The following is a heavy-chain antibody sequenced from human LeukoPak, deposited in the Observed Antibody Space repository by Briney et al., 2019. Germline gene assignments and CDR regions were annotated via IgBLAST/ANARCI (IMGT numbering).Heavy chain of an antibody. CDR3: AKAIAAAVRFAFDI. D-gene: IGHD6-13*01. CDR2: ISWSRGTL. CDR1: GFTFDDYA. Sequence: GGSLRLSCAASGFTFDDYAMHWVRQAPGKGLEWVSGISWSRGTLGYADSVEGRFTISRDNAKNSLYLQMNSLRAEDTALYYCAKAIAAAVRFAFDIWGQGTMVTVSS. J-gene: IGHJ3*02. V-gene: IGHV3-9*01.